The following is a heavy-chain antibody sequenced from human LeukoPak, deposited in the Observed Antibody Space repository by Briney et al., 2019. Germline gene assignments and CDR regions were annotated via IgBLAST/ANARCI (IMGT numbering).Heavy chain of an antibody. CDR1: GGSISTYY. Sequence: PSETLSLTCSVSGGSISTYYWSWIRQPAGKGLEWIGRIKNSGNTNYNPSLESRVTLSLDTSKNQFSLKLSSVTAADTAVYYCARGALWSGELAGYWFDPWGQGTLVTVSS. CDR3: ARGALWSGELAGYWFDP. CDR2: IKNSGNT. D-gene: IGHD3-10*01. V-gene: IGHV4-4*07. J-gene: IGHJ5*02.